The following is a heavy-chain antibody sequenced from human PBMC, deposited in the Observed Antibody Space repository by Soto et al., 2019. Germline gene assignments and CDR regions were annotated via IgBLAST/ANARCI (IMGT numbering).Heavy chain of an antibody. CDR2: VIPIFGTA. CDR1: GGTFSSYA. D-gene: IGHD6-19*01. CDR3: AIQNWVGGWYVVDY. Sequence: QVQLVQSGAEVKKPGSSVKVSCKASGGTFSSYAISWVRQAPGQGLEWMGGVIPIFGTANYAEKFQGRVTITADESTSTAYMELSSLRSEDTAVYYCAIQNWVGGWYVVDYWGQGTLVTVSS. V-gene: IGHV1-69*12. J-gene: IGHJ4*02.